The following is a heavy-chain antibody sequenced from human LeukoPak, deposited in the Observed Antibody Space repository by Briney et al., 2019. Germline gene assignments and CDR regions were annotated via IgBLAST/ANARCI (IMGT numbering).Heavy chain of an antibody. Sequence: GGSLRLSCTASGFTFGDYAMSWFRQAPGKGPEWVGFIRSKAYGGTTEYAASVKGRFTISRDDSKSIAYLQMNSLKTEDTAVYYCTRDDSVSGWYGWPTPTANDYWGQGTLVTVSS. J-gene: IGHJ4*02. CDR1: GFTFGDYA. D-gene: IGHD6-19*01. CDR2: IRSKAYGGTT. V-gene: IGHV3-49*03. CDR3: TRDDSVSGWYGWPTPTANDY.